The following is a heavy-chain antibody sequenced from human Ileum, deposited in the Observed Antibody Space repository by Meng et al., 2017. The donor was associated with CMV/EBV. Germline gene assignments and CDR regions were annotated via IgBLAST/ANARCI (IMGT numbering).Heavy chain of an antibody. CDR3: AKGGASPPGKWFDS. J-gene: IGHJ5*01. CDR2: INGVNGKT. Sequence: SGYTFTNHAMHWVRQAPGQRLEWMGWINGVNGKTKYSQKFQGRVTFSRDTSASTGYMELSSLRSEDTAVFYCAKGGASPPGKWFDSWGQGTLVTVSS. V-gene: IGHV1-3*01. CDR1: GYTFTNHA. D-gene: IGHD2-2*01.